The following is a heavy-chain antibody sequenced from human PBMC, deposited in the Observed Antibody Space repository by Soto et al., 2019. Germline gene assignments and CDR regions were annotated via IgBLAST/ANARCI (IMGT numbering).Heavy chain of an antibody. V-gene: IGHV1-18*01. D-gene: IGHD3-22*01. CDR3: ARYDDGADDGGS. J-gene: IGHJ1*01. CDR2: TYTYNGNT. CDR1: GYTFINHC. Sequence: QVKLVQSGAEVRKPGASVKVSCKSSGYTFINHCIFWVRQAPGQELEWMSGTYTYNGNTNYAQKFLGSVTFTTDTSTSTACMSLRSLTSDATAIYCWARYDDGADDGGSWGQGTLVTVA.